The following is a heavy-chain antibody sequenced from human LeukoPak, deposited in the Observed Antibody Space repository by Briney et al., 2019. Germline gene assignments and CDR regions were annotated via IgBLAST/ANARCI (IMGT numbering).Heavy chain of an antibody. CDR3: ARDGYYYDSSGYYYPNWFDP. CDR1: GFTFSSYG. D-gene: IGHD3-22*01. V-gene: IGHV3-30*02. J-gene: IGHJ5*02. Sequence: GGSLRLSCAASGFTFSSYGMHWVRQAPGKGLEWVAFIRYDGSNKYYADSVKGRFTISRDNSKNTLYLQMNSLRAEDTAVYYCARDGYYYDSSGYYYPNWFDPWGQGTLVTVSS. CDR2: IRYDGSNK.